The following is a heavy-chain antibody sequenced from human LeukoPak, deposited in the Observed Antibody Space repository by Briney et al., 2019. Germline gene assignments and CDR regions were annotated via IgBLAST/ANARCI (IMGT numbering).Heavy chain of an antibody. CDR1: GGSISSYY. CDR2: IYYSGST. Sequence: SETLSLTCTVSGGSISSYYWSWIRQPPGKGLEWIGYIYYSGSTNYNPSLKSRVTISVDTSKNQFSLKLSSVTAADTAVYYCARASGPNWFDPWAREPWSPSPQ. D-gene: IGHD3-3*01. V-gene: IGHV4-59*01. CDR3: ARASGPNWFDP. J-gene: IGHJ5*02.